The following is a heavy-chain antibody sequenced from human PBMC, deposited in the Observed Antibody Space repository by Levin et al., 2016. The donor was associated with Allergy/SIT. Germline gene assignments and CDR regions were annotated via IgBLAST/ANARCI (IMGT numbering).Heavy chain of an antibody. CDR3: ARGPYSPGHYGMDV. J-gene: IGHJ6*02. Sequence: SETLSLTCAVYGGSFSGYYWSWIRQPPGKGLEWIGEINHSGSTNYNPSLKSRVTISVDTSKNQFSLKLSSVTAADTAVYYCARGPYSPGHYGMDVWGQGTTVTVSS. CDR1: GGSFSGYY. V-gene: IGHV4-34*01. CDR2: INHSGST. D-gene: IGHD5-18*01.